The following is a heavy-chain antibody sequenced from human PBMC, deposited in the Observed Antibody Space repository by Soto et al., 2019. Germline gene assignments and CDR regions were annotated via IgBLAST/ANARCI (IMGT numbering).Heavy chain of an antibody. CDR1: GGSISGTTYY. Sequence: QLQLQESGPGLVKPSETLSLTCIVSGGSISGTTYYWAWIRQPPGKGLEWIGSVYFDGSTYYNPSLKGRVTISVDTSMNHFSLRLTSVTAADTALYYCARGGISRIYQLPPFDPWGQGTLVTVSS. CDR2: VYFDGST. V-gene: IGHV4-39*02. D-gene: IGHD2-2*01. J-gene: IGHJ5*02. CDR3: ARGGISRIYQLPPFDP.